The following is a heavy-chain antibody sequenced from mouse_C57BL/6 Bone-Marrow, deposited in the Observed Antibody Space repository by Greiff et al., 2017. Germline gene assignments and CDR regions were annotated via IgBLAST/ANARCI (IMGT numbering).Heavy chain of an antibody. CDR2: INPGSGGT. Sequence: LEESGAELVRPGTSVKVSCKASGYAFTNYLIEWVKQRPGQGLEWIGVINPGSGGTNYNEKFKGKATLTADKSSSTAYMQLSSLTSEDSAVYFCARDYSITWFAYWGQGTLVTVSA. D-gene: IGHD2-5*01. CDR3: ARDYSITWFAY. V-gene: IGHV1-54*01. CDR1: GYAFTNYL. J-gene: IGHJ3*01.